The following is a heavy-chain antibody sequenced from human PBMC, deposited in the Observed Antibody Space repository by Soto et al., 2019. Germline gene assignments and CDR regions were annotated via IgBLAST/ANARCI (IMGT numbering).Heavy chain of an antibody. Sequence: PGGSLRLSCAASGFTVSSNYMSWVRQAPGKGLEWVSVIYGGISTYYADSVKGRFTISRDNSKSTLYLQMNSLRAEDTAVYYCAFQGGYVGPFYYWGQGTLVTVSS. CDR1: GFTVSSNY. CDR2: IYGGIST. V-gene: IGHV3-66*01. D-gene: IGHD3-9*01. J-gene: IGHJ4*02. CDR3: AFQGGYVGPFYY.